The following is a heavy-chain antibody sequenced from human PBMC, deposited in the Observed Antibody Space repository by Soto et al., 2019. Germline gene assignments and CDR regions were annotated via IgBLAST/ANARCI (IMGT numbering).Heavy chain of an antibody. CDR1: GFTFNYYP. CDR3: ARLPGALVAVLYIYPLDGREAMSDVDV. V-gene: IGHV3-30-3*01. D-gene: IGHD6-19*01. CDR2: ISFDGSNK. Sequence: QMQLVESGGGVVQPGESLRLSCAASGFTFNYYPMHWVRQTPGKGLEWVAVISFDGSNKFYADSVKGRFTVSRDNSTNMLYLQLNSLRPKDAAVYYCARLPGALVAVLYIYPLDGREAMSDVDVWGQGTTVSVSS. J-gene: IGHJ6*02.